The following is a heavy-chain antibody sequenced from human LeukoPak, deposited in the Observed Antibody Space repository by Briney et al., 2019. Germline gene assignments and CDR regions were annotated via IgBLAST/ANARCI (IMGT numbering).Heavy chain of an antibody. Sequence: GGSLRLTCAASGFNFRSYAMSWVRQAPGKGLAWVSAISGSGGNTYYTDSVKGRFTISRDNSKNTLYLQMNSLRAEDTAVYYCAKSDLLRYFDSWGQGTLVTVSS. J-gene: IGHJ4*02. CDR1: GFNFRSYA. V-gene: IGHV3-23*01. CDR2: ISGSGGNT. CDR3: AKSDLLRYFDS. D-gene: IGHD3-9*01.